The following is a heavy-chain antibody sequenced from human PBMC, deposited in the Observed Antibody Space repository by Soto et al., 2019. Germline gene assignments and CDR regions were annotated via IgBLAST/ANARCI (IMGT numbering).Heavy chain of an antibody. J-gene: IGHJ6*02. V-gene: IGHV4-59*01. D-gene: IGHD2-21*01. CDR3: AASCVGCGGFDYYGMDV. CDR1: GDSISSYS. CDR2: IHYNGNT. Sequence: SETLSLTCTVSGDSISSYSWSWIRQPPGKGLEWIGNIHYNGNTKYSPSLKSRVTMSVDTSKNHFSLKLISVTTADTAVYYCAASCVGCGGFDYYGMDVWGQGTTVT.